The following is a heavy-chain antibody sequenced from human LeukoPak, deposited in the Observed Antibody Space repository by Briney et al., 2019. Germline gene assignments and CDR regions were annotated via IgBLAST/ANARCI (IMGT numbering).Heavy chain of an antibody. V-gene: IGHV3-30-3*01. CDR1: GLTFSSYA. D-gene: IGHD2-2*01. CDR2: ISYDGSNK. Sequence: GGSLRLSWAASGLTFSSYAMHWVSQAPGKGLGWVAVISYDGSNKYYADSVKGRFTISRDNSKNTLYLQMNSLRAEDTAVYYCARASGPAAILIPSWFDPWGQGTLVTVSS. J-gene: IGHJ5*02. CDR3: ARASGPAAILIPSWFDP.